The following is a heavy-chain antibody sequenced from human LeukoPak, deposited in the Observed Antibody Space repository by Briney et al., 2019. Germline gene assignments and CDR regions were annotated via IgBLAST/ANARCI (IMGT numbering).Heavy chain of an antibody. D-gene: IGHD1-26*01. V-gene: IGHV3-23*01. J-gene: IGHJ4*02. Sequence: GGSLRLSCAASGFTFSSYGMSWVRQAPGKGLEWVSAISGSGGSTYYADSVKGRFTISRDNSKNTLYLQMNSLRAEDTAVYYCARLPVSQRGFDFWGQGSLVTVSS. CDR1: GFTFSSYG. CDR2: ISGSGGST. CDR3: ARLPVSQRGFDF.